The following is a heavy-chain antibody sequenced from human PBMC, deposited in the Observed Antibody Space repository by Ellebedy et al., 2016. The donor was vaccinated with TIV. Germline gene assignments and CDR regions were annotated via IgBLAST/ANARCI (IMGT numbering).Heavy chain of an antibody. D-gene: IGHD1-26*01. V-gene: IGHV1-18*01. CDR1: GYTFTSYG. CDR3: ARDRATAFDY. CDR2: ISAYNGNT. Sequence: ASVKVSXXASGYTFTSYGITWVRQAPGQGLEWMAWISAYNGNTNYAQKLQGRVTMTTDTSTSTAYMELRSLRSDDTAVYYCARDRATAFDYWGQGTLVTVSS. J-gene: IGHJ4*02.